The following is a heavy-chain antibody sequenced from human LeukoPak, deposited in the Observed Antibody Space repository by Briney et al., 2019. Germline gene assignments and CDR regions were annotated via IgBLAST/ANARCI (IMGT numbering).Heavy chain of an antibody. CDR2: ISAGGGTT. D-gene: IGHD1-26*01. CDR1: GFTFSTYA. CDR3: ATSKWYFDY. V-gene: IGHV3-23*01. J-gene: IGHJ4*02. Sequence: GGSLRLSCAASGFTFSTYAMTWVRQAPGKGLEWVSAISAGGGTTYYADSVKGRFTISRDSSKNILYLQMNSLRAEDTAVYYCATSKWYFDYWGQGTLVTVSS.